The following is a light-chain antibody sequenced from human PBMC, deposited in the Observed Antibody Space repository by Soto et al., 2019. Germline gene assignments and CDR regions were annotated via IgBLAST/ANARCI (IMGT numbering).Light chain of an antibody. CDR3: CSYAGFYV. V-gene: IGLV2-23*01. CDR1: SSDVGSYNL. CDR2: EGS. Sequence: QSGLTQPASVCGSPGQSITISCTGTSSDVGSYNLVSWYQQHPGKAPKLMIYEGSKRPSGVSNRFSGSKYGKSASLTISVLQASDEADYYSCSYAGFYVFGTGSKVTV. J-gene: IGLJ1*01.